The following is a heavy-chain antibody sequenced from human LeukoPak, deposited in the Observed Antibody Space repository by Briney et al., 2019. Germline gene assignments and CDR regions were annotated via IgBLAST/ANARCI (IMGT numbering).Heavy chain of an antibody. Sequence: GGSLRLSCAASGFTFSDYYMSWIRQAPGKGLEWVSYISSSGSTIYYADSVKGRFTISRDNAKNSLYLQMNSLRAEDTAVYYCARDREVVPAAMDNWFDPWGQGTLVTVSS. J-gene: IGHJ5*02. CDR1: GFTFSDYY. CDR3: ARDREVVPAAMDNWFDP. CDR2: ISSSGSTI. V-gene: IGHV3-11*04. D-gene: IGHD2-2*01.